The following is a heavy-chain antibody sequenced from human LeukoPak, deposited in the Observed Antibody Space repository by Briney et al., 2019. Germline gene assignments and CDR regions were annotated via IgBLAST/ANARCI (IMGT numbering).Heavy chain of an antibody. CDR2: IIPILGIA. CDR3: ASLIVGATPGNWFDP. CDR1: GGTFSSYA. J-gene: IGHJ5*02. V-gene: IGHV1-69*04. Sequence: ASVKVSCKASGGTFSSYAISWVRQAPVQGLEWMGRIIPILGIANYAQKFQGRVTITADKSTSTAYMELSSLRSEDTAVYYCASLIVGATPGNWFDPWGQGTLVTVSS. D-gene: IGHD1-26*01.